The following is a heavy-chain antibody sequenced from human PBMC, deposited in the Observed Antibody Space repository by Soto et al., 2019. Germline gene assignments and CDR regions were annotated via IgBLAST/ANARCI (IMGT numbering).Heavy chain of an antibody. D-gene: IGHD2-2*01. CDR1: GYTFTSYD. CDR3: ARGSLSTSPKTMDY. J-gene: IGHJ4*02. Sequence: ASVKVSCKASGYTFTSYDINCVRQATGQGLEWMGWMNPNSGNTGYTQKFQGRVTMTRNTSISTAYMELSSLRSEDTAVYYCARGSLSTSPKTMDYWGQGTLVTVSS. CDR2: MNPNSGNT. V-gene: IGHV1-8*01.